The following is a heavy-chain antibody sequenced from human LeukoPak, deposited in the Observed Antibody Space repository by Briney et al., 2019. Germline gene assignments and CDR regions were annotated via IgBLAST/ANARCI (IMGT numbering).Heavy chain of an antibody. D-gene: IGHD5-12*01. V-gene: IGHV3-30*02. CDR2: IRHDGSNK. Sequence: GGSLRLSCAASGFTFSSYGMHWVRQAPGKGLEWVAFIRHDGSNKYYADSVKGRFTISRDNSKNTLYLQMNSLRAEDTAVYYCAKDRGFLDYWGQGTLVTVSS. CDR1: GFTFSSYG. CDR3: AKDRGFLDY. J-gene: IGHJ4*02.